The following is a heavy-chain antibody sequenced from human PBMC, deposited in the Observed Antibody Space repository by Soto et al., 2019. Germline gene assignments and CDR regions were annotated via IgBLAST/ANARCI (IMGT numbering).Heavy chain of an antibody. D-gene: IGHD2-15*01. Sequence: ESGGGLVQPGGSLKLSCAASGFTFSGSVMYWVRQTSGKGLEWVGRIRGTADSYATAFAASVKGRFTISRDDSRNTVYLQMNSLKTEDTAVYYCSRNIDYAFDIWGQGTMVTVSS. J-gene: IGHJ3*02. CDR3: SRNIDYAFDI. V-gene: IGHV3-73*01. CDR1: GFTFSGSV. CDR2: IRGTADSYAT.